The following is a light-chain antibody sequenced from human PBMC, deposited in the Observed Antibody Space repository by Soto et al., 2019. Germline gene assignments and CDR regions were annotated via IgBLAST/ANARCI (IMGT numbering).Light chain of an antibody. CDR2: DVS. V-gene: IGLV2-14*01. Sequence: QSAVAQPASVSGSPGQSITISCTGTSSDVGGYNYVSWYQQHPGKAPKLMIYDVSNRPSGLSNRFSGSKSGNTASLTISGLQAEDEADYYCTSYTSSSTRVFGTGTKVTVL. CDR1: SSDVGGYNY. J-gene: IGLJ1*01. CDR3: TSYTSSSTRV.